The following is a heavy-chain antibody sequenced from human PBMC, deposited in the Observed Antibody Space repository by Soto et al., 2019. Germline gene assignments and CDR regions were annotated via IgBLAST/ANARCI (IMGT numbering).Heavy chain of an antibody. CDR1: GFTFSSYD. CDR3: ARVHDYGDLQGNWYFDL. J-gene: IGHJ2*01. D-gene: IGHD4-17*01. Sequence: EVQLVESGGGLVQPGGSLRLSCAASGFTFSSYDMHWVRQATGKGLEWVSAIGTAGDTYYPGSVKGRFTISRENAKNSLYLQMTSLRAGDTAVYYCARVHDYGDLQGNWYFDLWGRGTLVTVSS. CDR2: IGTAGDT. V-gene: IGHV3-13*01.